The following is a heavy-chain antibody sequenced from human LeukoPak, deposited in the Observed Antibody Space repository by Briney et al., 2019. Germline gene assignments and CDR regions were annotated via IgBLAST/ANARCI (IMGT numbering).Heavy chain of an antibody. CDR2: IYTSGST. CDR3: ARESSHYYGMDV. Sequence: SQTLSLTCTVSGGSISSGSYYWSWIRQPAGKGLEWIGRIYTSGSTNYNPSLKSRVTISVDTSKNQFSLKLSSVTAADTAVYYCARESSHYYGMDVRGQGTTVTVSS. V-gene: IGHV4-61*02. D-gene: IGHD6-6*01. CDR1: GGSISSGSYY. J-gene: IGHJ6*02.